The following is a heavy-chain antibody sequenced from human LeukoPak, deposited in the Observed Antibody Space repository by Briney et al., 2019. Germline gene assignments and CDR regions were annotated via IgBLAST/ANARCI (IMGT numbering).Heavy chain of an antibody. D-gene: IGHD1-26*01. Sequence: SVKVSCKASGGTFSSYAISWVRQAPGQGLEWMGGVIPIFGTANYAQKFQGRVTITTDESTSTAYMELSSLRSEDTAVYYCARDLDIVGATEGGGLDYWGQGTLVTVSS. CDR2: VIPIFGTA. CDR3: ARDLDIVGATEGGGLDY. V-gene: IGHV1-69*05. J-gene: IGHJ4*02. CDR1: GGTFSSYA.